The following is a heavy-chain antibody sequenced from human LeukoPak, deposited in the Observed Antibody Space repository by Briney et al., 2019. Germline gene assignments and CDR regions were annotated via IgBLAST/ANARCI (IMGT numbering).Heavy chain of an antibody. V-gene: IGHV1-8*01. CDR3: ARGGGYSYGYFFPGLGYYGMDV. J-gene: IGHJ6*02. D-gene: IGHD5-18*01. CDR2: MNPNSGNT. CDR1: GYTFTSYD. Sequence: ASVTVSCTASGYTFTSYDINWVRQATGQGLEWMGWMNPNSGNTGYAQKFQGRVTMTRNTSISTAYMELSSLRSEDTAVYYCARGGGYSYGYFFPGLGYYGMDVWGQGTTVTVSS.